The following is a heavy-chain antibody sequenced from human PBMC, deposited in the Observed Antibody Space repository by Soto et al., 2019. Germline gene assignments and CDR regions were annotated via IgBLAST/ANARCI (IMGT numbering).Heavy chain of an antibody. CDR3: AGGRSGQIVFFY. CDR1: GYTFTGHY. D-gene: IGHD1-26*01. V-gene: IGHV1-2*02. CDR2: IGPKSGAT. J-gene: IGHJ4*02. Sequence: ASVKVSCKASGYTFTGHYIHWVRQAPEQGPEWMGEIGPKSGATWYAQKFQGRVTMTRDMSITSVYMELNNLRHDDTAVYYCAGGRSGQIVFFYWGQGTPVTVSS.